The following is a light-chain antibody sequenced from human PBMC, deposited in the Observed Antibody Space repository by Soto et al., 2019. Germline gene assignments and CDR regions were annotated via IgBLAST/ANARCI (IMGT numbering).Light chain of an antibody. Sequence: EIQMTQSPSSLAASVGDRVTITCRASQTISTYLNWYQQKPGKAPNLLIYTASNLESGVPSRFSGSGSGTDFTLTISSLQPEDFATYFCQQSYSRPRTFGQGTKVDI. V-gene: IGKV1-39*01. CDR2: TAS. CDR3: QQSYSRPRT. J-gene: IGKJ1*01. CDR1: QTISTY.